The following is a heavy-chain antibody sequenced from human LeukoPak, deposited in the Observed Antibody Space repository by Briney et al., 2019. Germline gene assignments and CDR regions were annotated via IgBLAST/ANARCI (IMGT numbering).Heavy chain of an antibody. V-gene: IGHV1-69*05. CDR1: GGTFSSYT. D-gene: IGHD3-3*01. CDR3: ARVPPNDFWSGLYWFDP. Sequence: SVKVSCKASGGTFSSYTISWVRQAPGQGLEWMGRIIPIFGTANYAQKFQGRVTITTDESTSTAYMELSSLRSEDTAVYYCARVPPNDFWSGLYWFDPWGQGTLVTVSS. CDR2: IIPIFGTA. J-gene: IGHJ5*02.